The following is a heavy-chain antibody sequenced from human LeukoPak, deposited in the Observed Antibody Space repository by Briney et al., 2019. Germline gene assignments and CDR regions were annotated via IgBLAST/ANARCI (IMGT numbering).Heavy chain of an antibody. Sequence: GGSLRLSCAASGFTVSSNYMSWVRQAPGKGLEWVGRIKSKSDDGTTDYAPPVRGRFTISRDDSKSTVYLQMDSLRSEDTAVYYCCGTRGDLWGQGTLVTVSS. CDR1: GFTVSSNY. D-gene: IGHD1-14*01. V-gene: IGHV3-15*01. J-gene: IGHJ5*02. CDR2: IKSKSDDGTT. CDR3: CGTRGDL.